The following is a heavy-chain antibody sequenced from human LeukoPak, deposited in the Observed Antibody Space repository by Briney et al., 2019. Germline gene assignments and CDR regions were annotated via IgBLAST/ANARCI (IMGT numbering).Heavy chain of an antibody. CDR1: GFTFSSYG. D-gene: IGHD6-19*01. CDR2: ISGSGGST. V-gene: IGHV3-23*01. Sequence: GGSLRLSCAASGFTFSSYGMSWVRQAPGKGLEWVSAISGSGGSTYYADSVKGRFTISRDNSKNTLYLQMNSLRAEDTAVYYCAKVSRYSSGWYGSEVLGLGYMDVWGKGTTVTISS. CDR3: AKVSRYSSGWYGSEVLGLGYMDV. J-gene: IGHJ6*03.